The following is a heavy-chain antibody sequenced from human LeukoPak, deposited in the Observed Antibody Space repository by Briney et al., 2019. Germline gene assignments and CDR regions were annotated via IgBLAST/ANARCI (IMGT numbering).Heavy chain of an antibody. D-gene: IGHD4/OR15-4a*01. CDR1: GFTFTNYG. J-gene: IGHJ4*02. Sequence: GGSLRLSCAASGFTFTNYGMNWVRQAPGKGLVWVSRINSDGSSTSYADSVKGRFTISRDNAKNTLYLQMNSLRAEDTAVYYCARYLTTIDYWGQGTLVTVSS. V-gene: IGHV3-74*01. CDR3: ARYLTTIDY. CDR2: INSDGSST.